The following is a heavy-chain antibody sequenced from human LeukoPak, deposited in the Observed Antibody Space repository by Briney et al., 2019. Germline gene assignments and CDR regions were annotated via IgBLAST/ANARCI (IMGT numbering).Heavy chain of an antibody. CDR2: TNWNGGST. CDR3: ARDYYDSSEGMGV. J-gene: IGHJ6*04. Sequence: GGSLRLSCAASGFTFDDYGMSWVRRAPGKGLEWVSGTNWNGGSTGYADSVKGRFTISRDNAKNSLYLQMNSLRAEDTALYYCARDYYDSSEGMGVWGKGTTVTVSS. CDR1: GFTFDDYG. V-gene: IGHV3-20*04. D-gene: IGHD3-22*01.